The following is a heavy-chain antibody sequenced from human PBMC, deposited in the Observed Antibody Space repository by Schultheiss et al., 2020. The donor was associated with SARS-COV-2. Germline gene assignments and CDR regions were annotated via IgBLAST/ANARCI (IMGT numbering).Heavy chain of an antibody. V-gene: IGHV1-46*01. Sequence: ASVKVSCKASGYTFTSYYMHWVRQAPGQGLEWMGIINPSGGSTSYAQKFQGGVTMTRDTSTSTAYMELSSLRSEDTAVYYCAREQWLRFKGTLGYWGQGTLVTVAS. J-gene: IGHJ4*02. D-gene: IGHD5-12*01. CDR3: AREQWLRFKGTLGY. CDR2: INPSGGST. CDR1: GYTFTSYY.